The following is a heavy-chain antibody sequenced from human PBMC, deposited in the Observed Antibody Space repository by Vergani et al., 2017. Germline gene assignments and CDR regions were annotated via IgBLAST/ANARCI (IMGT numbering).Heavy chain of an antibody. Sequence: EVKSVESGGTLVQPGRSLRLSCVDSGFTYDEYAMHWVRQAPGKGLEWVAGIRWKSNSIGYADSVRGRFTISRDKARNSLFLQMNSLRDEDTALYYCVRDWGDKTAASASWGQGTLVTVSS. D-gene: IGHD2-2*01. V-gene: IGHV3-9*01. J-gene: IGHJ5*02. CDR3: VRDWGDKTAASAS. CDR1: GFTYDEYA. CDR2: IRWKSNSI.